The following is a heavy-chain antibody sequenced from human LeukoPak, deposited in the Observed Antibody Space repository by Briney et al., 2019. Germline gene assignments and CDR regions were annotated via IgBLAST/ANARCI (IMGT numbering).Heavy chain of an antibody. CDR2: IYTSGST. V-gene: IGHV4-4*07. J-gene: IGHJ4*02. D-gene: IGHD3-3*01. CDR3: ARSDYDFWSGYLDY. Sequence: SETLSLTCTVSGRFISSYYWSWLRQPAGKGLEWIGRIYTSGSTNYNPSLKSRVTMSVDTSKNQFSLKLSSVTAADTAVYYCARSDYDFWSGYLDYWGQGTLVTVSS. CDR1: GRFISSYY.